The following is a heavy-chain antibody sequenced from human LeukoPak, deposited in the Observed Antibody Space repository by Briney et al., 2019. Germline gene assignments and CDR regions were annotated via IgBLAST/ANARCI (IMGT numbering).Heavy chain of an antibody. CDR3: ARDRSLGYAGSFFDY. D-gene: IGHD2-2*01. CDR2: INHSGST. Sequence: PSETLSLTCAVYGGSFSGYYWSWIRQPPGKGLEWIGEINHSGSTNYNPSLKSRVTMSVDVSKNQFSLKLSSVTAADTAVYYCARDRSLGYAGSFFDYWGQGTLVTVSS. J-gene: IGHJ4*02. CDR1: GGSFSGYY. V-gene: IGHV4-34*01.